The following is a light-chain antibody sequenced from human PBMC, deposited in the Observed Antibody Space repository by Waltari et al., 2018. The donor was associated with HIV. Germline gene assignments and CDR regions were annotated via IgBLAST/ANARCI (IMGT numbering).Light chain of an antibody. V-gene: IGLV2-14*01. Sequence: QSALTQPASVSGSPGQSITIPCTGTSSDVGGYNYVSWYQQHPGKAPKLMISEVSNRPSGVPNRVSGSKSGNTASLTISGLQVEDEADYYCSSYTSSSTLYVFGTGTKVTVL. J-gene: IGLJ1*01. CDR3: SSYTSSSTLYV. CDR2: EVS. CDR1: SSDVGGYNY.